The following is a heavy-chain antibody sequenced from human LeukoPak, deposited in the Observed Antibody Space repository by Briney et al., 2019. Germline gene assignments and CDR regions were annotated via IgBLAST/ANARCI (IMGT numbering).Heavy chain of an antibody. CDR3: AKDLQGHYALDY. Sequence: GGFLRLSCAASGFTFSSSDLHWVRQAPGKGLEWVAVISYGGSNRYYADSVKGRSTISRDNSKNTLYLQMNSLRTEDTAVYYCAKDLQGHYALDYWGQGTLVTVSS. CDR2: ISYGGSNR. V-gene: IGHV3-30*18. J-gene: IGHJ4*02. CDR1: GFTFSSSD. D-gene: IGHD2-2*01.